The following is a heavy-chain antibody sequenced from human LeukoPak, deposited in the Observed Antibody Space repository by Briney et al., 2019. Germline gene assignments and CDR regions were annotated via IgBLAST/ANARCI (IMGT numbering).Heavy chain of an antibody. J-gene: IGHJ4*02. CDR3: ARQWDDSSGYYYTFDY. Sequence: SETLSLTCTVSDGSISSSNYYWGWIRQPPGKGLEWIGSIYYSGSTYYNPSLKSRVTISVDTSKNQFSLKLSSVTAADTAVYYCARQWDDSSGYYYTFDYWGQGTLVTVSS. V-gene: IGHV4-39*01. CDR2: IYYSGST. CDR1: DGSISSSNYY. D-gene: IGHD3-22*01.